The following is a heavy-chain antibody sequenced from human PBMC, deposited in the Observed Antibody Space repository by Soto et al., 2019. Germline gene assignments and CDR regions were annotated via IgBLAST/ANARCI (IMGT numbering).Heavy chain of an antibody. CDR3: ARQGDDYGDHFDY. CDR2: IYYSGST. CDR1: GGSISSGGYY. Sequence: QVPLQESGPGLVKPSQTLSLTCTVSGGSISSGGYYWSWIRQHPGKGLEWIGYIYYSGSTYYNPSLKSRVAMSVDTSKNQFALKLSSVTAADTAVYYCARQGDDYGDHFDYWGQGTLVTVSS. D-gene: IGHD4-17*01. V-gene: IGHV4-31*03. J-gene: IGHJ4*02.